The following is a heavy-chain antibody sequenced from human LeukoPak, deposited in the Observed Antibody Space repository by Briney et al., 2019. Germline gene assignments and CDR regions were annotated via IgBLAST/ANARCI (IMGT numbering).Heavy chain of an antibody. CDR2: ISYDGSNK. V-gene: IGHV3-30-3*01. Sequence: PGRSLRLSCAASGFTFSSYAMHWVRQAPGKGLEWVAVISYDGSNKYYADSVKGRFTISRDNSKNTLYLQMNSLRAEDTAVYYCARASPQWLAGDYFDYWGQGPLVTVSS. CDR3: ARASPQWLAGDYFDY. J-gene: IGHJ4*02. D-gene: IGHD6-19*01. CDR1: GFTFSSYA.